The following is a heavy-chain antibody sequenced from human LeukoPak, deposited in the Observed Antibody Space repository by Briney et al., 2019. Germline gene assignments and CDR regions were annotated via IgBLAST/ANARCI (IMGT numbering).Heavy chain of an antibody. CDR1: GYTFTSYD. Sequence: ASVKVSCKASGYTFTSYDINWVRQATGQGLEWMGWMNPNSGNTGYAQKFQGRVTITRNTSISTAYMELSSLRSEDTAVYYCARGIAAAGFGYYFDYWGQGTLVTVSS. D-gene: IGHD6-13*01. CDR2: MNPNSGNT. CDR3: ARGIAAAGFGYYFDY. V-gene: IGHV1-8*03. J-gene: IGHJ4*02.